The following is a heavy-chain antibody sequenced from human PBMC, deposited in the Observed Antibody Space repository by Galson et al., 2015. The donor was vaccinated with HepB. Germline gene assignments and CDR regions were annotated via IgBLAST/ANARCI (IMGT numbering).Heavy chain of an antibody. V-gene: IGHV5-10-1*01. CDR2: IDPSDSYT. Sequence: QSGAEVKKPGESLRISCKGSGYSFTSYWISWVRQMPGKGLGWMGRIDPSDSYTNYSPSFQGHVTISADKSISTAYLQWSSLKASDTAMYYCARLLRGNYYGSGSYYKYWGQGTLVTVSS. D-gene: IGHD3-10*01. J-gene: IGHJ4*02. CDR3: ARLLRGNYYGSGSYYKY. CDR1: GYSFTSYW.